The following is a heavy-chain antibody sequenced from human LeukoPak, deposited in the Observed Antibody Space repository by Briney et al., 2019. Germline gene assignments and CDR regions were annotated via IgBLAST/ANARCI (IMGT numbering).Heavy chain of an antibody. CDR2: ISYDGGNR. J-gene: IGHJ4*02. V-gene: IGHV3-30*18. Sequence: HPGGSLRLSCAASGLIFSSYGMHWVRQTPGKGLEWVAVISYDGGNRYYADSVKGRFTISRDNSKNTLYLQMNSLRAEDTAVYYCAKGWDVDTAIDYWGQGTLVTVSS. CDR3: AKGWDVDTAIDY. CDR1: GLIFSSYG. D-gene: IGHD5-18*01.